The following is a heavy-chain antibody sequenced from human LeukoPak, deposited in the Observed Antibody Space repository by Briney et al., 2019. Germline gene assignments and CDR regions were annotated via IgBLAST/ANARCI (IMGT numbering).Heavy chain of an antibody. D-gene: IGHD1-1*01. CDR1: GFTFSSYG. J-gene: IGHJ4*02. V-gene: IGHV3-15*01. CDR3: TTDPWVERHGWDY. Sequence: PGGSLRLSCAASGFTFSSYGMHWVRQAPGKGLEWVGRIKSKTDGGTTDYAAPVKGRFTISRDDSKNTLYLQMNSLKAEDTAVYYCTTDPWVERHGWDYWGQGTLVTVSS. CDR2: IKSKTDGGTT.